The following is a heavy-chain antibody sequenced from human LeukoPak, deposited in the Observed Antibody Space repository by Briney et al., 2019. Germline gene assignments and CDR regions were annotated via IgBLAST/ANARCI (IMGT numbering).Heavy chain of an antibody. CDR3: ARDPVEWELLLDY. CDR1: GFTFSSYA. D-gene: IGHD1-26*01. Sequence: GGSLRLSCAASGFTFSSYAMSWVRQAPGKRLEWVANMNIDGSEKYYADSAKGRFTISRDNARNSVYLQMNSLRVEDTAVYHCARDPVEWELLLDYWGQGTLVTVSS. CDR2: MNIDGSEK. J-gene: IGHJ4*02. V-gene: IGHV3-7*01.